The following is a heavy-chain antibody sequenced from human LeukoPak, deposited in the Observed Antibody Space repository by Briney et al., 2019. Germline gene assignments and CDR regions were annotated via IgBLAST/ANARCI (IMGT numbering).Heavy chain of an antibody. D-gene: IGHD3-22*01. Sequence: GGSLRLSCAASGFTFSSYAMSWVGQAPGKGLEWVSAISGSGGSTYYADSVKGRFTISRDNSKNTLYLQMNSLRAEDTAVYYCASRITMIVVVITTGGFDYWGQGTLVTVSS. CDR3: ASRITMIVVVITTGGFDY. CDR1: GFTFSSYA. J-gene: IGHJ4*02. CDR2: ISGSGGST. V-gene: IGHV3-23*01.